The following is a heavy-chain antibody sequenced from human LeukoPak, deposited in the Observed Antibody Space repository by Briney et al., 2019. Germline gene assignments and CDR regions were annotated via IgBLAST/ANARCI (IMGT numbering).Heavy chain of an antibody. D-gene: IGHD3-10*01. Sequence: GRSLRLSCAASGFTFSSYGMHWVRQAPGKGLELVAVISYDGSNKYYADSVKGRFTISRDNSKNTLYLQMNSQRAEDTAVYYCAKDLVTYYYGSGSPTLPDVWGQGITVTVSS. V-gene: IGHV3-30*18. CDR1: GFTFSSYG. CDR2: ISYDGSNK. CDR3: AKDLVTYYYGSGSPTLPDV. J-gene: IGHJ6*02.